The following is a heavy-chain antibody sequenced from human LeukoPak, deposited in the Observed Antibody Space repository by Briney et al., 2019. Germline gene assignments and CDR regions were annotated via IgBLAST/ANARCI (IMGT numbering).Heavy chain of an antibody. CDR3: ARTNRFLLMDV. J-gene: IGHJ6*02. Sequence: ETLSLTCTVSGGSISSYYWSWVRQAPGKGLEWVSVIYSGGSTYHADSVKGRFTISRDNSKNTLYLQMNSLRAEDTAVYYCARTNRFLLMDVWGQGTTVTVSS. CDR2: IYSGGST. V-gene: IGHV3-66*01. CDR1: GGSISSYY. D-gene: IGHD2-8*01.